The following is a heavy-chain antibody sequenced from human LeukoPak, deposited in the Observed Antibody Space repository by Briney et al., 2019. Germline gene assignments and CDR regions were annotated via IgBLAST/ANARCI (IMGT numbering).Heavy chain of an antibody. CDR2: IIPILGIA. CDR3: ARSLSSGYYLDY. V-gene: IGHV1-69*04. CDR1: GGTFSSYA. Sequence: SVKVSCKASGGTFSSYAISWVRQAPGQGLEWMGRIIPILGIANYAQKFQGRVTITADKSTSTAYMELSSLRSEDTAVYYCARSLSSGYYLDYWGQGTLVTVSS. J-gene: IGHJ4*02. D-gene: IGHD3-22*01.